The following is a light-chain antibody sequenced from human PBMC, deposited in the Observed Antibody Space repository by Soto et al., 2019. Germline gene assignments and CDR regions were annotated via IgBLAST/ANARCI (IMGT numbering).Light chain of an antibody. CDR1: ETISSW. V-gene: IGKV1-5*03. CDR3: HQYNSYSEA. Sequence: DIQMTQSPSTLSGSVGDRVTITCRASETISSWLAWYQQKPGKAPKLLIYKASTLKSGVPSRFSGSGSGTEFTLTISSLQPDDFAPYYCHQYNSYSEAFDQGTKVELK. J-gene: IGKJ1*01. CDR2: KAS.